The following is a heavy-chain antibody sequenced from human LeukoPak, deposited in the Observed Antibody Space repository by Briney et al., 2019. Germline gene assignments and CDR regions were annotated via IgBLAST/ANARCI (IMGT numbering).Heavy chain of an antibody. J-gene: IGHJ4*02. CDR2: ISSSGATT. V-gene: IGHV3-23*01. Sequence: GGSLRLSCAASGFIFTSYAMSWVRHTPGKGLEWVSGISSSGATTYYADSVKGRLTISRDNSKNTVYLQMNSLRAEDTAVYYCAKGARLRLGEDFDYWGQGTLVTVSS. CDR1: GFIFTSYA. D-gene: IGHD3-16*01. CDR3: AKGARLRLGEDFDY.